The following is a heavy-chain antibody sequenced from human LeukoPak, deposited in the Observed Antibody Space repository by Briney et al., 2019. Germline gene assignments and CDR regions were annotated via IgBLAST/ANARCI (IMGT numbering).Heavy chain of an antibody. D-gene: IGHD6-13*01. Sequence: SETLSLTCAVYGGSFSGYYWSWIRQPPGKGLEWIGEINHSGSTNYNPSLKSRVTTSVDTSKNQFSLKLSSVTAADTAVYYCATRSSSWKLDYWGQGTLVTVSS. CDR3: ATRSSSWKLDY. V-gene: IGHV4-34*01. CDR2: INHSGST. CDR1: GGSFSGYY. J-gene: IGHJ4*02.